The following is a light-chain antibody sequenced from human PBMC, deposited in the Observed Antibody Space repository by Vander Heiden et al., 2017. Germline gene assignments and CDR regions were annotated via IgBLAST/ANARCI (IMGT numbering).Light chain of an antibody. CDR2: EGS. Sequence: SALTQPASVSGSPGQSITISCTGTISDVGSYNLVSWYQQHPGKAPKLMIYEGSKRPSGVSNRFSGSKSGNTASLTISGLQAEDEADYYCCSYAGSSTLKVFGTGTKVTVL. CDR3: CSYAGSSTLKV. V-gene: IGLV2-23*01. J-gene: IGLJ1*01. CDR1: ISDVGSYNL.